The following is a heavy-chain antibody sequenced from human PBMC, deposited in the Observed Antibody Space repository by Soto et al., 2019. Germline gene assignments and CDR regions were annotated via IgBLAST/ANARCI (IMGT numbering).Heavy chain of an antibody. J-gene: IGHJ4*02. V-gene: IGHV4-34*01. D-gene: IGHD2-15*01. CDR3: ARGPPSLCSGGSCYFDY. Sequence: SVTLSLTCAVYGGSFSGYYWSWIRQPPGKGLEWIGEINHSGSTNYNPSLKSRVTISVDTSKNQFSLKLSSVTAADTAVYYCARGPPSLCSGGSCYFDYWGQGTLVTVSS. CDR2: INHSGST. CDR1: GGSFSGYY.